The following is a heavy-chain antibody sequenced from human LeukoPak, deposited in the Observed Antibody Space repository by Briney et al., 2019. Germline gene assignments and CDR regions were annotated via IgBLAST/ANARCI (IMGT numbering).Heavy chain of an antibody. CDR1: GFTFHGSW. J-gene: IGHJ4*02. D-gene: IGHD5-24*01. CDR3: AICTSDNN. V-gene: IGHV3-7*01. CDR2: MDPRGTQK. Sequence: GGSLRLSCAASGFTFHGSWMNWVRQVAGKGLEWVANMDPRGTQKRSVDSVTARFTISKDNSGTSSYLAMSSLTVDDTAISSCAICTSDNNWGQGTLVTVS.